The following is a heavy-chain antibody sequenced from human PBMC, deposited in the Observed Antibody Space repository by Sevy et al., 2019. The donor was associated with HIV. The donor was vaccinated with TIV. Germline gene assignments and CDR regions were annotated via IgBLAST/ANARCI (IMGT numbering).Heavy chain of an antibody. CDR1: GASISSSGYY. D-gene: IGHD6-19*01. J-gene: IGHJ4*02. Sequence: GSLRLSCTVSGASISSSGYYWGWIRQPPGKGLEWIASINYSGITFYNPSLKSRITICADTSKNQFSLDLTSVTAADTAIYYCAGPILTYNNGWSYYDHWGQGTVVTVSS. CDR3: AGPILTYNNGWSYYDH. CDR2: INYSGIT. V-gene: IGHV4-39*01.